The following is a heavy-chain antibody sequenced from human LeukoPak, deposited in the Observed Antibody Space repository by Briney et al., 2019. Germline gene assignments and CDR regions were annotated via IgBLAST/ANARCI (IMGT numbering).Heavy chain of an antibody. V-gene: IGHV3-11*04. CDR2: ISSSGSTI. D-gene: IGHD2-2*03. J-gene: IGHJ4*02. CDR3: ARWIGYCSSTRCRGAFDY. CDR1: GFTFSNAW. Sequence: PGGSLRLSCAASGFTFSNAWMSWVRQAPGKGLEWVSYISSSGSTIYYADSVKGRFTISRDNAKNSLYLQMNSLRAEDTAVYYCARWIGYCSSTRCRGAFDYWGQGTLVTVSS.